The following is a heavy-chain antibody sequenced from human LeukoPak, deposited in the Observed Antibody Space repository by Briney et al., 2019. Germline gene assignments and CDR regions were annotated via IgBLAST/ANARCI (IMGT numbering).Heavy chain of an antibody. Sequence: GASLRLSCAASGFSLSTYGVSWVRQPPGKGLEWVSGITGTGGSTYYADSVKGRFTVSRDTSKNTLYLQMNSLRAEDTAIYYCAKDRGTAVAGFYYWGQGTLVTVSS. CDR3: AKDRGTAVAGFYY. J-gene: IGHJ4*02. CDR2: ITGTGGST. D-gene: IGHD6-19*01. V-gene: IGHV3-23*01. CDR1: GFSLSTYG.